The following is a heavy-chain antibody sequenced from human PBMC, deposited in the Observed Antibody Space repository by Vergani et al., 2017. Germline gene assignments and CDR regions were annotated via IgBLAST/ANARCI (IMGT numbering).Heavy chain of an antibody. CDR1: GGSMSGYY. CDR2: MYHSGST. CDR3: GRVADFYGSGSYYIDY. J-gene: IGHJ4*02. V-gene: IGHV4-59*01. D-gene: IGHD3-10*01. Sequence: QLHLQESGPGLVKHSETLSLTCTVSGGSMSGYYWSWIRQPPGKELEWIGYMYHSGSTNYNPSLETRVTISGDTSKNQFSLKLNSVTAADTAVYYCGRVADFYGSGSYYIDYWGQGTLVTVSS.